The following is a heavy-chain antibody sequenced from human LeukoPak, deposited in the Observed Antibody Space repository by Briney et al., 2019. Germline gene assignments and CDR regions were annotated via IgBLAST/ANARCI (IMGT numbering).Heavy chain of an antibody. CDR3: AKRNSGNFIYFDS. D-gene: IGHD1-26*01. CDR2: ITGSGGTT. J-gene: IGHJ4*02. Sequence: GGSLRLSCAASGFTFSLYAMSWVRQAPGKGLEWVSGITGSGGTTYYADSVKGRFTLSRDNSKNTLYLQMNSLGAEDTAVYYCAKRNSGNFIYFDSWGQGALVTVSS. V-gene: IGHV3-23*01. CDR1: GFTFSLYA.